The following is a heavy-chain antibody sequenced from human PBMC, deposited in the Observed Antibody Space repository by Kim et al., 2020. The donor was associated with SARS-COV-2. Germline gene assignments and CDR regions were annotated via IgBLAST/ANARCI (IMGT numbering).Heavy chain of an antibody. CDR2: ISYDGSNK. D-gene: IGHD5-12*01. J-gene: IGHJ4*02. Sequence: GGSLRLSCAASGFTFSSYAMHWVRQAPGKGLEWVAVISYDGSNKYYADSVKGRFTISRDNSKNTLYLQMNSLRAEDTAVYYCARGGLATGDYWGQGTLVT. CDR1: GFTFSSYA. V-gene: IGHV3-30*04. CDR3: ARGGLATGDY.